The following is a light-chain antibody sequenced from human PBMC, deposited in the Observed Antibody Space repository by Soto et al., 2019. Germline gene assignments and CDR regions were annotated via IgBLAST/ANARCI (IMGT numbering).Light chain of an antibody. CDR3: QQYGSSYT. CDR2: GAS. CDR1: QSVRTND. V-gene: IGKV3-20*01. Sequence: ENVLTQSPGTLSLSPGERATLSCRASQSVRTNDLAWYQQKPVQAPRLLVYGASNRVPGIPDRFSGSGSGTDFTLTISRLEPEDFVVYYCQQYGSSYTFGQGTKLEIK. J-gene: IGKJ2*01.